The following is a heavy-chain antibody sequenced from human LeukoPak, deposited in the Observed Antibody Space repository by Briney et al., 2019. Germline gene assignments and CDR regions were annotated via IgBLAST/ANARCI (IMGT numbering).Heavy chain of an antibody. D-gene: IGHD3-10*01. Sequence: SETLSLTCTVSGGSISSSIYYWGWIRQPPGKGLEWIGSVFYSGRTYYNPSLKSRVTISVDTSKNQFSLKLSSVTAADTAVYYCARHPTPLYYYGSGSLDYMDVWGRGTTVTVSS. CDR1: GGSISSSIYY. V-gene: IGHV4-39*01. CDR3: ARHPTPLYYYGSGSLDYMDV. J-gene: IGHJ6*03. CDR2: VFYSGRT.